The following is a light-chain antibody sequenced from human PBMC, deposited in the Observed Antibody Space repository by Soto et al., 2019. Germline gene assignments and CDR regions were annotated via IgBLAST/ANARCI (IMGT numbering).Light chain of an antibody. CDR2: GAS. J-gene: IGKJ2*01. CDR3: QHYGSSPPYT. CDR1: RSVSSSY. V-gene: IGKV3-20*01. Sequence: IVLTQSPDTLSLSPGERATLYCRASRSVSSSYLAWYQHKAGQAPRLLISGASNRATDIPDRFSGSESGTDFNLTISSLEPEDFAVYYCQHYGSSPPYTFGQGTKLEIK.